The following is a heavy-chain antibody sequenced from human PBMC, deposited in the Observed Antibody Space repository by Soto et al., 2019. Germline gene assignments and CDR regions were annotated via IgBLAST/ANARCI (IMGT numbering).Heavy chain of an antibody. J-gene: IGHJ6*02. CDR1: GGSFSGYY. Sequence: SETLSLTCAVYGGSFSGYYWSWIRQPPGKGLEWIGEINHSGSTNYNPSLKSRVTISVDTSKNQFSLKLSSVTAADTAVYYCARGVVRGVITTYYYGMDVWGQGTTVTVSS. CDR2: INHSGST. CDR3: ARGVVRGVITTYYYGMDV. D-gene: IGHD3-10*01. V-gene: IGHV4-34*01.